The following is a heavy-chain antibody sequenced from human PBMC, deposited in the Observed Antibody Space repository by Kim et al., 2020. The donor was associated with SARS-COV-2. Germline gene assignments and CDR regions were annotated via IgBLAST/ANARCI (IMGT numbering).Heavy chain of an antibody. V-gene: IGHV3-48*02. J-gene: IGHJ4*02. CDR3: ARDRNDYGAALFDY. D-gene: IGHD4-17*01. Sequence: EDSVKGRFTISRDHAKNSLYLQMNSLGDEDTAVYYCARDRNDYGAALFDYWGQGTLVTVSS.